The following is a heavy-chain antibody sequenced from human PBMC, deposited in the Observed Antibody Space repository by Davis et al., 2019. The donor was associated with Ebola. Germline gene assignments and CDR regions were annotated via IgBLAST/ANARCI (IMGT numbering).Heavy chain of an antibody. D-gene: IGHD6-19*01. CDR1: GYTFTSYG. Sequence: ASVKVSCKASGYTFTSYGTNWVRQAPGQGLEWMGWISAYKGYTNYAQKLQGRVTMTTDTSTTTAYMELRNLRSDDTAVYYCARDNIQWLAFDYWGQGTLVTVSS. CDR3: ARDNIQWLAFDY. V-gene: IGHV1-18*04. CDR2: ISAYKGYT. J-gene: IGHJ4*02.